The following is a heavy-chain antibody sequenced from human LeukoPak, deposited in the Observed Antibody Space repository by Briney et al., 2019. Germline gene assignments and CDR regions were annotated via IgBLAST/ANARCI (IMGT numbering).Heavy chain of an antibody. CDR1: GFSFSDTY. CDR3: ATSSFYGQL. Sequence: SGGSLRLSCAASGFSFSDTYMSWIRQAPGKGLEWIAYIATGGYTLDYADSVRGRFTVSRDNAKNSLYLQMNSLRVEDTAVYYCATSSFYGQLWGQGTLVTASS. V-gene: IGHV3-11*01. D-gene: IGHD2/OR15-2a*01. CDR2: IATGGYTL. J-gene: IGHJ1*01.